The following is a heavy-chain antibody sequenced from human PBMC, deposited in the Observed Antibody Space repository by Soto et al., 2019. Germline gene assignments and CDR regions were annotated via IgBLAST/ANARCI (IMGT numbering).Heavy chain of an antibody. D-gene: IGHD3-10*02. Sequence: GGSLRLSCAASGFTFSDYYMSWIRQAPGKGLEWVSYISSSSSYTNYADSVKGRFTISRDNAKNSLYLQMNSLRAEDTAVYYCARIVRGAPYYYYGMDVWGQGTTVTVSS. J-gene: IGHJ6*02. CDR3: ARIVRGAPYYYYGMDV. V-gene: IGHV3-11*06. CDR2: ISSSSSYT. CDR1: GFTFSDYY.